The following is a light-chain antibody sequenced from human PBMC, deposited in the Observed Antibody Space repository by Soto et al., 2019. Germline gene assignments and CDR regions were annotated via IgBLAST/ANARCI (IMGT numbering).Light chain of an antibody. V-gene: IGKV3-20*01. Sequence: EVVLTQSPGTLSLSPGERATLSCRTSQSVVNYQLAWYRQKPGQAPRLLIYNTFHRATGIPDRFSGTGSETDFTLTISRLXPXDXXXXXXXQYGALPPTFGQGTRVEIK. CDR2: NTF. J-gene: IGKJ1*01. CDR1: QSVVNYQ. CDR3: XQYGALPPT.